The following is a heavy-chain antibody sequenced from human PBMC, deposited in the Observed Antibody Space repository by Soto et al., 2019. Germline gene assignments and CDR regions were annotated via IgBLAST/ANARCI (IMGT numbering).Heavy chain of an antibody. Sequence: GGSLRLSCAASGFTFSSYGMHWVRQAPGKGLEWVAVIWYDGSNKYYADSVKGRFTISRDNSKNTLYLQMNSLRAEDTAVYYCARDVYYYDSSGYLSYWGQGTLVTVSS. V-gene: IGHV3-33*01. D-gene: IGHD3-22*01. CDR1: GFTFSSYG. CDR3: ARDVYYYDSSGYLSY. J-gene: IGHJ4*02. CDR2: IWYDGSNK.